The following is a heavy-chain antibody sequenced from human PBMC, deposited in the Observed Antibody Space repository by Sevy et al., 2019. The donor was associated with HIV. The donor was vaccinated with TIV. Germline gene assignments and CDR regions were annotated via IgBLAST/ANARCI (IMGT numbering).Heavy chain of an antibody. Sequence: GGSLRLSCAASGFTFSSYAMSWVRQAPGKGLEWVSAISGSGGSTYYADSVKGRFTISRDNSKNTLYLQMKSLRAEDTAVYYCAKVRIVATIVSEFDYWGQGTLVTVSS. CDR2: ISGSGGST. V-gene: IGHV3-23*01. D-gene: IGHD5-12*01. J-gene: IGHJ4*02. CDR1: GFTFSSYA. CDR3: AKVRIVATIVSEFDY.